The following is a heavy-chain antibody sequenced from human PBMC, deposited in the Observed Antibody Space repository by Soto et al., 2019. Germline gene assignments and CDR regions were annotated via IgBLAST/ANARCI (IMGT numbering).Heavy chain of an antibody. CDR2: INHSGSA. CDR1: GGSFSGYI. CDR3: SREGTNVDSYYSYGMDV. V-gene: IGHV4-34*01. J-gene: IGHJ6*02. D-gene: IGHD1-1*01. Sequence: SETLSLACDVYGGSFSGYIWTWIRQTPGKGLQWIGQINHSGSANYNPSLKSRVTISVHTSNSQFSLELSSVTAADTAVYYCSREGTNVDSYYSYGMDVCGQVTTVT.